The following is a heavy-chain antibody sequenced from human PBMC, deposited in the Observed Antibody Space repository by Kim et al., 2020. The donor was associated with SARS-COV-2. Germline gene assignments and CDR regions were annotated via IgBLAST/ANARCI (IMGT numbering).Heavy chain of an antibody. CDR3: ARVPGLPFFEY. D-gene: IGHD2-2*01. Sequence: ASVKVSCKASGYTFTGYYIHWVRQAPGQGLEWMGWINPINGATEFAQKFQGRVSMTRDTSVRTVFMDLSRLRSDDTAAYYCARVPGLPFFEYWGQGTLVT. J-gene: IGHJ4*02. CDR1: GYTFTGYY. V-gene: IGHV1-2*02. CDR2: INPINGAT.